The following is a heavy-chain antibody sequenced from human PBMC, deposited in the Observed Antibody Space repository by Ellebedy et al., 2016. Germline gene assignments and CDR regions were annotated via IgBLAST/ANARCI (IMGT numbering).Heavy chain of an antibody. Sequence: SETLSLTCTVSGASISRYYWSWIRQPPGKGLEWIGYIYYSGSTNYNPSLKSRVTISVDTSKNQFSLRLNSVTAADTAVYYCARLSSGGSREADYWGQGTLVTVSS. CDR3: ARLSSGGSREADY. CDR2: IYYSGST. CDR1: GASISRYY. V-gene: IGHV4-59*08. D-gene: IGHD2-15*01. J-gene: IGHJ4*02.